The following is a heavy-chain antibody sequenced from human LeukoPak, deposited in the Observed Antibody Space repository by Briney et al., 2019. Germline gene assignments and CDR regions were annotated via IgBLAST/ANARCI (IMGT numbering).Heavy chain of an antibody. D-gene: IGHD3-3*01. V-gene: IGHV3-48*01. CDR3: ARESYYDFWSGYYDIGY. CDR2: ISSSSSTI. Sequence: GGSLRLSCAASGFTFSSYSMNWVRQAPGKGLEWVSYISSSSSTIYYADSVKGRFTISRDNAKNSLYLQMNSLRAEDTAVYYCARESYYDFWSGYYDIGYWGQGTLVTVSS. CDR1: GFTFSSYS. J-gene: IGHJ4*02.